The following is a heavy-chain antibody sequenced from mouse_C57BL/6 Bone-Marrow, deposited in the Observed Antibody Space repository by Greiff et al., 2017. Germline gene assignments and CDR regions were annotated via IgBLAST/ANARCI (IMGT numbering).Heavy chain of an antibody. J-gene: IGHJ3*01. V-gene: IGHV1-53*01. CDR3: AYDYDEGSY. D-gene: IGHD2-4*01. CDR1: GYTFTSYW. Sequence: QVQLQQPGTELVKPGASVKLSCKASGYTFTSYWMHWVKQRPGKGLEWIGNIKPSNGGNNYNEKFKSKATLTVDKSSSTAYMQLSSLTSEDSAVYYCAYDYDEGSYWGQGTLVTVSA. CDR2: IKPSNGGN.